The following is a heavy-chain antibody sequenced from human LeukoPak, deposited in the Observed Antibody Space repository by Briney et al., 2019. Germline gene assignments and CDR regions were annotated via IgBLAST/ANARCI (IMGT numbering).Heavy chain of an antibody. Sequence: GGSLRLSCAASGFSVDNNYMAWVRQAPGKGLEWVSLIYSGGSSFYADSVKGRFTISRDNAKNSLYLQMNSLRAEDTAVYYCARDQRGYCYDYWGQGTLVTVSS. D-gene: IGHD2-21*01. CDR3: ARDQRGYCYDY. J-gene: IGHJ4*02. V-gene: IGHV3-53*01. CDR1: GFSVDNNY. CDR2: IYSGGSS.